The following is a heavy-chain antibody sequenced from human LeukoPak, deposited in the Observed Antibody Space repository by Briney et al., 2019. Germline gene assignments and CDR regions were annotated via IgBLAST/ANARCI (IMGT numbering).Heavy chain of an antibody. J-gene: IGHJ4*02. V-gene: IGHV5-51*01. CDR3: ARLGYSGYDPFDY. CDR1: GYSFTSYW. D-gene: IGHD5-12*01. Sequence: GESLKISCKGSGYSFTSYWIGWVCQMPGKGLEWMAIIYPGDSDTKYSPSFQGQVTISVDKSISTAYLQWSSLKASDSAMYYCARLGYSGYDPFDYWGQGTLVTVSS. CDR2: IYPGDSDT.